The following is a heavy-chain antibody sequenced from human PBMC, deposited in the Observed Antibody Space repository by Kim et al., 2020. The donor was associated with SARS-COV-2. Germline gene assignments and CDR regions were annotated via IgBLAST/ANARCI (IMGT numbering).Heavy chain of an antibody. CDR2: KGGP. V-gene: IGHV1-2*02. J-gene: IGHJ4*02. D-gene: IGHD1-1*01. Sequence: KGGPKYEQKFQGRVNMTRDTSLSTVYMELSRLRSDDAAVYFCARAERYIDYWGQGTLVTVSS. CDR3: ARAERYIDY.